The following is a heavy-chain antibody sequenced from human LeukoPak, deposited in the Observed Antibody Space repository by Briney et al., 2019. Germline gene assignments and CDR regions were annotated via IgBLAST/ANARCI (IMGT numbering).Heavy chain of an antibody. CDR3: AREMEYSSSWFGDY. Sequence: GASVKVSCKASGYTFTSYGISWVRQAPGQGLEWMGWISAYNGNKNYAQKLQGRVTMTTDTSTSTAYMELRSLRSDDTAVYYCAREMEYSSSWFGDYWGQGTLVTVSS. J-gene: IGHJ4*02. D-gene: IGHD6-13*01. CDR1: GYTFTSYG. V-gene: IGHV1-18*01. CDR2: ISAYNGNK.